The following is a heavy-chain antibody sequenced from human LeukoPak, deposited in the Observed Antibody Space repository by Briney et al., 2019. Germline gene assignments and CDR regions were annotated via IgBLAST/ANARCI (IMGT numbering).Heavy chain of an antibody. V-gene: IGHV3-30*02. Sequence: PGGSLRLSCAASGFTFSGFWMHWVRQAPGKGLEWVAFIRYDGSNKYYADSVKGRFTISRDNSKNTLYLQMNSLRAEDTAVYYCAKDRGLQGPYYFDYWGQGTLVTVSS. CDR3: AKDRGLQGPYYFDY. CDR2: IRYDGSNK. J-gene: IGHJ4*02. D-gene: IGHD3-16*01. CDR1: GFTFSGFW.